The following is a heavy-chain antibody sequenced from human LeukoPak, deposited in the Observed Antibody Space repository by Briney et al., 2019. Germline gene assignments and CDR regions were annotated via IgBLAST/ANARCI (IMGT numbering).Heavy chain of an antibody. Sequence: PSETLCLTCSVSGDSISSGRYYCSWIRQPAGKGLEWIGRVYSDGTANYKPSLKSRVTISIDTSQNHFSLKLSSVSAADTAVYYCARDRRHRSSGVGDLAYYFEYWGRGTLVTVSS. V-gene: IGHV4-61*02. J-gene: IGHJ4*02. CDR3: ARDRRHRSSGVGDLAYYFEY. CDR1: GDSISSGRYY. CDR2: VYSDGTA. D-gene: IGHD1-14*01.